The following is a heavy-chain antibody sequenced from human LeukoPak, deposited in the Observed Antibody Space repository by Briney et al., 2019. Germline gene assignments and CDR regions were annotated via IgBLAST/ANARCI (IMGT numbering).Heavy chain of an antibody. Sequence: GGSLRLSCVASGFTFYDYAMHWVRQPPGKGLEWVSLISADGGGTSYADSAKGRFTISRDNSKNSLYLQMNSLRTEDTALYYCAKETSGYFDYWGQGTLVTVSS. CDR3: AKETSGYFDY. CDR1: GFTFYDYA. D-gene: IGHD3-10*01. V-gene: IGHV3-43*02. CDR2: ISADGGGT. J-gene: IGHJ4*02.